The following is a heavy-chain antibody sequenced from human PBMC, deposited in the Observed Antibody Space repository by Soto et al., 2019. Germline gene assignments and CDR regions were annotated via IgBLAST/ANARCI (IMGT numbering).Heavy chain of an antibody. CDR3: ARQNHYGDYVYWLDP. CDR2: VYNSGAI. Sequence: QVQLQESGPGLVKPSETLSLTCAVSRGSISSTSWWSWVRQSPGTGLEWIGEVYNSGAINYNPSRTSRLTISVDKSKNQFSLKLTSVTAADTAVYYCARQNHYGDYVYWLDPWGQGALVTVSS. D-gene: IGHD4-17*01. J-gene: IGHJ5*02. CDR1: RGSISSTSW. V-gene: IGHV4-4*02.